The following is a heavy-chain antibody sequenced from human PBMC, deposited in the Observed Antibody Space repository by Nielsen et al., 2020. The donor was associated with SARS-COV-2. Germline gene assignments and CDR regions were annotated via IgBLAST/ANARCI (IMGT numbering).Heavy chain of an antibody. D-gene: IGHD3-10*01. V-gene: IGHV4-31*03. CDR1: GGSISSGGYY. CDR2: IYYSGST. Sequence: SETLSLTCTVSGGSISSGGYYWSWIRQHPGKGLEWIGYIYYSGSTYYNPSLKSRVTISVDTSKNQFSLKLSSVTAADTALYYCAKLRSSGSYFDYWGQGTLVTVSS. J-gene: IGHJ4*02. CDR3: AKLRSSGSYFDY.